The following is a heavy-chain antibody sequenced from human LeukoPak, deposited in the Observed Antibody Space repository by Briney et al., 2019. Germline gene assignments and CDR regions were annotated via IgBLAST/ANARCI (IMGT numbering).Heavy chain of an antibody. J-gene: IGHJ6*02. Sequence: GGSLRLSCAASGFTVSSNYMSWVRQAPGKGLEWVGRIKSKTDGGTTDYAAPVKGRFTISRDDSKNTLYLQMNSLKTEDTAVYYCTPAPGPDYYYYGMDVWGQGTTVTVSS. V-gene: IGHV3-15*01. CDR2: IKSKTDGGTT. CDR1: GFTVSSNY. CDR3: TPAPGPDYYYYGMDV.